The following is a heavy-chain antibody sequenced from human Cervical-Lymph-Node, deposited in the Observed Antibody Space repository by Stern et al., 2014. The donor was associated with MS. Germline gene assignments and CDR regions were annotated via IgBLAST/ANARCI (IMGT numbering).Heavy chain of an antibody. CDR2: IWYDGSNK. D-gene: IGHD2-2*01. V-gene: IGHV3-33*01. J-gene: IGHJ4*02. CDR3: ARDSSKGGSNY. Sequence: DQLVQSGGGVVQPGRSLRLACAATGFTFSSYGMHWVRQAPDKGMEGVAVIWYDGSNKYYADSVKGRFTISRDNSKNTLYLQMNSLRAEDTAVYYCARDSSKGGSNYWGQGTLVTVSS. CDR1: GFTFSSYG.